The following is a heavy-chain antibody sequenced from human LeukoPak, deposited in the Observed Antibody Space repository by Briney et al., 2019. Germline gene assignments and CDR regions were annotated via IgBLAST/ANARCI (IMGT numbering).Heavy chain of an antibody. Sequence: PGGSLRLSCTASGITIGDYAVSWVRQAPGKGLEWVGSIYYSGSTYYNPSLKSRVTISVDTSKNQFSLKLSSVTAADTAVYYCARQSRGTAMVTLVSFDYWGQGTLVTVSS. V-gene: IGHV4-39*01. CDR3: ARQSRGTAMVTLVSFDY. D-gene: IGHD5-18*01. CDR1: GITIGDYA. CDR2: IYYSGST. J-gene: IGHJ4*02.